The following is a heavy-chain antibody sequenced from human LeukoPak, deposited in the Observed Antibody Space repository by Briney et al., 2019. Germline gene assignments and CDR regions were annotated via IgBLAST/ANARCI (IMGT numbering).Heavy chain of an antibody. CDR1: GFTFSSYE. CDR3: ARGLNSRWFGDYYYYMDV. Sequence: GGSLRLSCAASGFTFSSYEMNWVRQAPGKGLEWVSYISSSGSTIYYADSVKGRFTISRDNAKTSLYLQMNSLRAEDTAVYYCARGLNSRWFGDYYYYMDVWGKGTTVTISS. J-gene: IGHJ6*03. D-gene: IGHD3-10*01. V-gene: IGHV3-48*03. CDR2: ISSSGSTI.